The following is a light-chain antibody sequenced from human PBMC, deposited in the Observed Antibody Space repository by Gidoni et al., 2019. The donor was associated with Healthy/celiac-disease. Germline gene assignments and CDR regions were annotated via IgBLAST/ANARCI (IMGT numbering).Light chain of an antibody. CDR2: GAS. CDR3: QQYGSSPPWT. Sequence: EIVLTQSPGTLSLSPGERATHSCRSSQSVSSSYLAWYQQKPGQAPRLLTYGASSRATGIPDRFSGSGSGTDFTLTISRLEPEDFAVYYCQQYGSSPPWTFGQGTKVEIK. V-gene: IGKV3-20*01. J-gene: IGKJ1*01. CDR1: QSVSSSY.